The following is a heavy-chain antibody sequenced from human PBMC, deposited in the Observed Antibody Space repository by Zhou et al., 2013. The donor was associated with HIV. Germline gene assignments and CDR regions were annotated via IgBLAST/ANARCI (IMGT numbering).Heavy chain of an antibody. CDR2: IIPMYGTP. D-gene: IGHD3-10*01. J-gene: IGHJ4*02. Sequence: QVKLVQSGAAVKKPGSSLKVSCKASGGTFNKFAINWVRQAPGQGLEWLGGIIPMYGTPNYAQKFQGRITLTTDESTTTANMELSSLRSDDTAVYYCARTHKGRSFDYWGQGTLVTVSS. CDR3: ARTHKGRSFDY. CDR1: GGTFNKFA. V-gene: IGHV1-69*05.